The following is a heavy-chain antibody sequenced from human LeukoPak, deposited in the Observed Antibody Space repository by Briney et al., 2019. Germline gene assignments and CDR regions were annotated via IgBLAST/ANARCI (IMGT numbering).Heavy chain of an antibody. CDR3: ASYCSSTSCPPDAFDI. Sequence: ASVKVSCKASGYTFTIYGISWVRQAPGQGFEWMGWISAYNGNTNYAQKLQGRVTMTTDTSTSTAYMELRSLRSDDTAVYYCASYCSSTSCPPDAFDIWGQGTMVTVSS. CDR1: GYTFTIYG. J-gene: IGHJ3*02. CDR2: ISAYNGNT. V-gene: IGHV1-18*01. D-gene: IGHD2-2*01.